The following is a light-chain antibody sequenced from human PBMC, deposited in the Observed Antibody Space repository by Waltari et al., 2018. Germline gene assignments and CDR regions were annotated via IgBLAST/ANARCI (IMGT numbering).Light chain of an antibody. CDR1: QSISTY. CDR3: QQYNSYRT. Sequence: DIQMTQSPSTLSASVGDRVTITCRASQSISTYLAWYQQKPGKAPKLLIYKASTLEGGVPSRFSGSGSGTEFTLTINSLQAEDFATYYCQQYNSYRTFGQGTKVEVE. CDR2: KAS. J-gene: IGKJ1*01. V-gene: IGKV1-5*03.